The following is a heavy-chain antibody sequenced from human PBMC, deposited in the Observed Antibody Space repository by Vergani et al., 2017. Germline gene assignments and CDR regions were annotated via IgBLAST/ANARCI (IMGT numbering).Heavy chain of an antibody. D-gene: IGHD1-26*01. CDR1: GFSFSSYA. V-gene: IGHV3-23*01. CDR3: AKERGGNYWGRFDY. CDR2: ISGKGGTT. J-gene: IGHJ4*02. Sequence: EVQLLESGGGLVQPGGSLRLSCAASGFSFSSYAISWVRQAPGKGLEWVSAISGKGGTTYYADSVKGRFTISRDNSKNTLYLQMNCLRAEDTAVYYCAKERGGNYWGRFDYWGQGTLVTVSS.